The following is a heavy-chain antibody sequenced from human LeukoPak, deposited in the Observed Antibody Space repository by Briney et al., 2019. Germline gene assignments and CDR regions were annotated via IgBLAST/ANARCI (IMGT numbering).Heavy chain of an antibody. J-gene: IGHJ4*02. CDR3: VRGAATAHFDY. CDR2: INAGNGDT. D-gene: IGHD2-21*02. CDR1: GYTFTRYV. Sequence: GASVKVSCKASGYTFTRYVLHRVRQAPGQRLEWMAWINAGNGDTKYSQIFQGRVTITRDTSANTVHMELTSLGSEDTAVYYCVRGAATAHFDYWGQGTLVIVSS. V-gene: IGHV1-3*01.